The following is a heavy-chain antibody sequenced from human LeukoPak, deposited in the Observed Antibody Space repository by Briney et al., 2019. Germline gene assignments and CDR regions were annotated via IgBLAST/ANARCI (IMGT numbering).Heavy chain of an antibody. J-gene: IGHJ4*02. Sequence: PGGSLRPSCTVSGFSFHYWMAWVRQAPGKGLEWVALVSNDGSQTYYGYSAKGRFTISRDNSKNTLYLHMNSLRVEDTAVYYCVIGGGRDFCSSTSCYEAHWGQGTLVSVSS. D-gene: IGHD2-2*01. V-gene: IGHV3-30*03. CDR2: VSNDGSQT. CDR3: VIGGGRDFCSSTSCYEAH. CDR1: GFSFHYW.